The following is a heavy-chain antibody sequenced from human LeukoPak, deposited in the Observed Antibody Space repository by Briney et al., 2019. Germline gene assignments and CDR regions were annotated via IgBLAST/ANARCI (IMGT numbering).Heavy chain of an antibody. D-gene: IGHD6-13*01. J-gene: IGHJ6*02. V-gene: IGHV3-30-3*01. Sequence: GGSLRLSCAASGLTFSSYAMHWVRQAPGKGLEWVAVISYDGSNKYYADSVKGRFTISRDNSKNTLYLQMNSLRVEDTAVYYCARDSGSSWYFYYYYYGMDVWGQGTTVTVSS. CDR1: GLTFSSYA. CDR2: ISYDGSNK. CDR3: ARDSGSSWYFYYYYYGMDV.